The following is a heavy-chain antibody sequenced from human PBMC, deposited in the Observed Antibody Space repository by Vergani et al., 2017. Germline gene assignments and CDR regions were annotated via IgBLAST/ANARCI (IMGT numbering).Heavy chain of an antibody. D-gene: IGHD3-10*01. Sequence: QVQLQESGPGLVKPSETLSLTCTVSGGSISSYYWSWIRQPPGKGLEWIGYIYYSGITNYNPSLKSRVTISVDTSKNQFSLKLSSVTAADTAVYYCAGSGYYYYMDVWGKGTTVTVSS. CDR1: GGSISSYY. V-gene: IGHV4-59*01. CDR3: AGSGYYYYMDV. CDR2: IYYSGIT. J-gene: IGHJ6*03.